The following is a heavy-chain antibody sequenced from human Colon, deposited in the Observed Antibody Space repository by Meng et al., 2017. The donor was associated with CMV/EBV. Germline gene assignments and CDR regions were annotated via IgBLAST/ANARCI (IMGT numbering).Heavy chain of an antibody. CDR3: ARDSTQWLRVAHEAFDV. D-gene: IGHD5-12*01. Sequence: ASVKVSCKASGYPFATYAISWVRQAPGQGLEWVGWINVNTGNTNYAQKVQDRVTMTTDTSTSTAYMELRRLRSDDTAVYYCARDSTQWLRVAHEAFDVWGQGTTVTVSS. CDR2: INVNTGNT. V-gene: IGHV1-18*01. J-gene: IGHJ6*02. CDR1: GYPFATYA.